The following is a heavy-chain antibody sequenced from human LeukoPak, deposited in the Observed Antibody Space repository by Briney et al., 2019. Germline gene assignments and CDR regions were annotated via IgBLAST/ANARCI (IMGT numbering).Heavy chain of an antibody. J-gene: IGHJ4*02. V-gene: IGHV1-2*02. CDR3: ARYTEVLELLCHF. CDR2: INPLTGST. Sequence: ASVKVSCKASGYTFTSYDIKWVRQAPGQRLEWVGWINPLTGSTGYAQKFQGRVSMPRDTSISTTYMELARLRSDDTGLYFCARYTEVLELLCHFGGRGTPVTV. D-gene: IGHD1-7*01. CDR1: GYTFTSYD.